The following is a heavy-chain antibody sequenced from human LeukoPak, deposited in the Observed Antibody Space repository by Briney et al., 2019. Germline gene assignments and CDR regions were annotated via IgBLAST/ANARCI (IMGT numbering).Heavy chain of an antibody. J-gene: IGHJ4*02. D-gene: IGHD3-3*01. Sequence: PGGSLRLSCAASGFTFSSYAMSWVRQAPGKGLEWVSAISGSGGSTYYADSVKGRFTISRNNAKNSLYLQMNSLRAEDTAVYYCARDEGYDFWSGTPQYYFDYWGQGTLVTVSS. CDR1: GFTFSSYA. V-gene: IGHV3-23*01. CDR2: ISGSGGST. CDR3: ARDEGYDFWSGTPQYYFDY.